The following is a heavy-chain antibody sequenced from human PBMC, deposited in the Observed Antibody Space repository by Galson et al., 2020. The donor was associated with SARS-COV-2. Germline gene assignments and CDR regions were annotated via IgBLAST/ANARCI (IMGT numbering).Heavy chain of an antibody. D-gene: IGHD3-3*01. CDR3: ARGPFYDFWNGYSRDYHYGLDV. V-gene: IGHV3-48*03. CDR2: ISSSGSQV. J-gene: IGHJ6*02. Sequence: GESLKISCAASGFNFNSYEMHWVRQAPGKGLECISHISSSGSQVYYADSVKGRFTVSRDNAENSLFLQMTSLTAEDTAAYYCARGPFYDFWNGYSRDYHYGLDVWGQGTTVIVSS. CDR1: GFNFNSYE.